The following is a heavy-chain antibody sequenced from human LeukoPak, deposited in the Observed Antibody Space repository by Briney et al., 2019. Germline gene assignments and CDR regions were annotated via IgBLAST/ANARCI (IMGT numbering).Heavy chain of an antibody. CDR3: AKEMGVLWFGELLYYFDY. Sequence: GGSLRLSCAASGFTFSSYAMNWVRQAPGKGLEWVSAISGSGGSTYYADSVKGRFTISRDNSKNTLYLQMNSLRSEDTAVYYCAKEMGVLWFGELLYYFDYWGQGTRVTVSS. V-gene: IGHV3-23*01. D-gene: IGHD3-10*01. CDR1: GFTFSSYA. J-gene: IGHJ4*02. CDR2: ISGSGGST.